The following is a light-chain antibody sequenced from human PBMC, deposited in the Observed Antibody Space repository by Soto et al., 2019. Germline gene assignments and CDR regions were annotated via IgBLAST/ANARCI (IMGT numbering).Light chain of an antibody. Sequence: EIVMTQSPATLSVSPGERATLSCRATQSVSSNLAWYQQKPGRAPRLLISVTSTRATGIPARFSGSGSGTEFTLTIDSLQSEDFGVYSCQQYNNWPLTFGGGTKVEIK. CDR1: QSVSSN. CDR2: VTS. CDR3: QQYNNWPLT. J-gene: IGKJ4*01. V-gene: IGKV3-15*01.